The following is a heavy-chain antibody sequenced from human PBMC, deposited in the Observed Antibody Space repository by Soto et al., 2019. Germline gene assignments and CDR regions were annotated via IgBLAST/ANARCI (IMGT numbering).Heavy chain of an antibody. V-gene: IGHV1-18*01. CDR1: GYRFNSNG. CDR3: ARRSFLGYCSGGSCYWFDP. J-gene: IGHJ5*02. Sequence: GASVKVSWEECGYRFNSNGSSWVRQAQRQGLEWMGWISAHNGNTNYAQKLQGRVTMTTDTSTSTAYMELRSLRSDDTAVYYCARRSFLGYCSGGSCYWFDPWGQGTLVTVSS. D-gene: IGHD2-15*01. CDR2: ISAHNGNT.